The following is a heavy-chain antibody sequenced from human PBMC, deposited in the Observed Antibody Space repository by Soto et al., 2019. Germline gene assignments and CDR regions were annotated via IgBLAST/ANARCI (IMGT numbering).Heavy chain of an antibody. Sequence: GGSLILACSAAGFPFSIYWMSWVRHAPGKGLEWVANIKQDGSEKYYVDSVKGRFTISRDNAKNSLYLQMNSLRAEDTAVYYCARDLYCTNGVCSPSYFDYWGQGTLVTVSS. D-gene: IGHD2-8*01. CDR3: ARDLYCTNGVCSPSYFDY. CDR2: IKQDGSEK. CDR1: GFPFSIYW. V-gene: IGHV3-7*01. J-gene: IGHJ4*02.